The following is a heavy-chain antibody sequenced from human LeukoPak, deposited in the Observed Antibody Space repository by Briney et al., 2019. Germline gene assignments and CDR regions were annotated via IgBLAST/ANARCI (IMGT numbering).Heavy chain of an antibody. CDR1: GGTFSSYA. CDR2: IIPIFGTA. V-gene: IGHV1-69*05. J-gene: IGHJ6*03. D-gene: IGHD4-17*01. Sequence: SVKVSCKASGGTFSSYAISWVRQAPGQGLEWMGGIIPIFGTANYAQKFQGRVTITTDESTSTAYMELSSLRSEDTAVYYCAREDGDYYYMDVWGKGTTVTVSS. CDR3: AREDGDYYYMDV.